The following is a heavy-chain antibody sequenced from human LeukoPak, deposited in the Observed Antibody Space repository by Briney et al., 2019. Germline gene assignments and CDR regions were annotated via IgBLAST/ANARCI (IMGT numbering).Heavy chain of an antibody. CDR1: GFTFSSKG. V-gene: IGHV3-23*01. CDR3: AKDSPVMTR. J-gene: IGHJ4*02. Sequence: GGSLRLSCAASGFTFSSKGMSWLRQAPGEGLEWVSAIDNSGGSTYYADSVKGRLTISRDNSKNTLYLQMNSLRAEDTAIYCGAKDSPVMTRWGQGTLVTVSS. CDR2: IDNSGGST. D-gene: IGHD2-21*01.